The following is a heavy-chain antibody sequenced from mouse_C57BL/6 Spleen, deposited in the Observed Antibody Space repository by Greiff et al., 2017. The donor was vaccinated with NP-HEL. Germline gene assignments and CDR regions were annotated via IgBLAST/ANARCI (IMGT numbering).Heavy chain of an antibody. J-gene: IGHJ4*01. CDR3: ARRSHYGSSYYAMDY. Sequence: QVQLKESGPELVKPGASVKISCKASGYAFSSSWMNWVKQRPGKGLEWIGRIYPGDGDTNYNGKFKGKATLTADKSSSTAYMQLSSLTSEDSAVYFGARRSHYGSSYYAMDYWGQGTSVTVSS. CDR2: IYPGDGDT. V-gene: IGHV1-82*01. D-gene: IGHD1-1*01. CDR1: GYAFSSSW.